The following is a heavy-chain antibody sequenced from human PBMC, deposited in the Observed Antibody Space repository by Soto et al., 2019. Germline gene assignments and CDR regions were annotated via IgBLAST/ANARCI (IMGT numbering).Heavy chain of an antibody. D-gene: IGHD3-9*01. CDR3: ARPPGYISDWYYFDL. CDR2: ISPKSGGT. V-gene: IGHV1-2*02. CDR1: GYSFINYY. Sequence: ASVKVSFKACGYSFINYYMHLVRQAPGQGFEWMGRISPKSGGTYYTQKFQGRVSLTWDTSLNTAYMELSSLMSEDTAVYYCARPPGYISDWYYFDLWGQGTQVTVSS. J-gene: IGHJ4*02.